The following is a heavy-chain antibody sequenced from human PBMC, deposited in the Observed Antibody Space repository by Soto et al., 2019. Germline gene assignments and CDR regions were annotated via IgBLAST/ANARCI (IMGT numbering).Heavy chain of an antibody. CDR3: ASYCSSTSCYVTYYGMDV. CDR1: GGTFSSYA. Sequence: ASVKVSCKASGGTFSSYAISWVRQAPGQGLEWMGGIIPIFGTANYAQKFQGRVTITADESTSTAYMELSSLRSEDTAVYYCASYCSSTSCYVTYYGMDVWGQGTTVTVSS. CDR2: IIPIFGTA. D-gene: IGHD2-2*01. J-gene: IGHJ6*02. V-gene: IGHV1-69*13.